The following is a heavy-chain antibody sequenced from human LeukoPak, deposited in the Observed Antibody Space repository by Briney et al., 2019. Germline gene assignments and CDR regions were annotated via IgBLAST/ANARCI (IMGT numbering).Heavy chain of an antibody. Sequence: ASVKVSCKASGYTFTSYYMHWVRQAPGQGLEWMGIINPSGGSTSYAQKFQGRVTMTRDTSISTAYMELSRLRSDDTAVYYCARDLGSYDSSGYYYLFDYWGQGTLVTVSS. D-gene: IGHD3-22*01. CDR2: INPSGGST. CDR1: GYTFTSYY. CDR3: ARDLGSYDSSGYYYLFDY. J-gene: IGHJ4*02. V-gene: IGHV1-46*01.